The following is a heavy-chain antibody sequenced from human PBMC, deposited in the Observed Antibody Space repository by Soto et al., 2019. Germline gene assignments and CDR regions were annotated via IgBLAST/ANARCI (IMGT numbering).Heavy chain of an antibody. CDR1: GFIFGNYA. CDR3: AILEDYYGLDV. V-gene: IGHV3-23*01. J-gene: IGHJ6*02. CDR2: LSGGGDKT. Sequence: GGFLRLSCTASGFIFGNYAMSWVRQAPGKGLEWVSALSGGGDKTYYTDSVKGRFTISRANSKSTLYLQMNSLRAEDTAVYYCAILEDYYGLDVWGQGATVTVSS.